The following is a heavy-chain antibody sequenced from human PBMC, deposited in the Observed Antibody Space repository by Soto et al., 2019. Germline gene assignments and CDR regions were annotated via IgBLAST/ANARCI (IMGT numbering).Heavy chain of an antibody. J-gene: IGHJ4*02. V-gene: IGHV1-69*01. CDR3: ARGRDDYGSGNYYNRIDF. CDR2: IIPLFGTP. CDR1: GGIFRTYA. Sequence: QVQLVQSGAEVKKPGSSVKVSCKASGGIFRTYAISWLRQAPGQGLEWMGGIIPLFGTPNYAQRFQGRVTITADESTSTAYMELSRLRSEDTAVYYCARGRDDYGSGNYYNRIDFWGQGTLVTVSS. D-gene: IGHD3-10*01.